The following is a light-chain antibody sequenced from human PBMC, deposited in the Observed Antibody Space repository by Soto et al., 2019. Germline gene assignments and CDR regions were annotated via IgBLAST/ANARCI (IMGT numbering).Light chain of an antibody. CDR3: MQAVQAPRT. CDR2: LGS. Sequence: DIVLTQSPLSLPVTPGEPASISCRSSQSLLHSNGNIYLDWYLQKPGQSPQLLIYLGSIRASGVPDMFSGSGSGTDFTLKITRVEAEDVGVYYCMQAVQAPRTFGQGTKVEIK. J-gene: IGKJ1*01. V-gene: IGKV2-28*01. CDR1: QSLLHSNGNIY.